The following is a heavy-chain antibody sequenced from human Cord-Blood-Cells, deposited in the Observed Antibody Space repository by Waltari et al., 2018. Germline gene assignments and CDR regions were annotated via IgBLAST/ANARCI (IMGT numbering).Heavy chain of an antibody. D-gene: IGHD2-2*01. J-gene: IGHJ4*02. CDR3: ARAAAGSGVPAARPLDY. CDR2: MNPNSGNT. CDR1: GYTFTSYD. Sequence: QVQLVQSGAAVKKPGASVKVSCKASGYTFTSYDINWVRPPTGQGLEWMGWMNPNSGNTGYAQKFQGRVTITRNTSISTAYMELSSLRSEDTAVYYCARAAAGSGVPAARPLDYWGQGTLVTVSS. V-gene: IGHV1-8*03.